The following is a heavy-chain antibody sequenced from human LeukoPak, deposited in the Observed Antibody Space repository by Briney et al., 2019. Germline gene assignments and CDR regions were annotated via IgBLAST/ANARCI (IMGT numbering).Heavy chain of an antibody. CDR3: ARLNYYYDN. D-gene: IGHD1-1*01. J-gene: IGHJ4*02. CDR2: IYYSGST. Sequence: PSQTLSLTCAVSGGSISSGGYSWSWIRQHPGKGLEWIGYIYYSGSTYYNPSLKSRVTISVDTSKNQFSLKLSSVTAADTAVYYCARLNYYYDNWGQGTLVTVSS. V-gene: IGHV4-31*11. CDR1: GGSISSGGYS.